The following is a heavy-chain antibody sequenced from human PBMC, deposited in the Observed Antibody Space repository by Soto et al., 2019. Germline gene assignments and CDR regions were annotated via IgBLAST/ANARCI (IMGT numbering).Heavy chain of an antibody. J-gene: IGHJ3*02. CDR1: GGSISSRGYY. V-gene: IGHV4-30-4*08. CDR3: ARVRDYYDSSGYPFAFDI. Sequence: SETLSLTCTVSGGSISSRGYYWGWIRQPPGKGLEWIGYIYYSGSTYYNPSLKSRVTISVDTSKNQFSLKLSSVTAADTAVYYCARVRDYYDSSGYPFAFDIWGQGTMVTVSS. D-gene: IGHD3-22*01. CDR2: IYYSGST.